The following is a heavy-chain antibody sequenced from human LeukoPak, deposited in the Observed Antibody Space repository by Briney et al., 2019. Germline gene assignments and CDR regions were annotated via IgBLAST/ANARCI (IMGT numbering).Heavy chain of an antibody. V-gene: IGHV4-59*12. CDR2: IYYSGST. Sequence: SETLSLTCTVSGGSISSYYWSWIRQPPGKGLEWIGYIYYSGSTNYNPSLKSRVTISVDTSKNQFSLKLSSVTAADTAVYYCARGRYYYDSSGSGWDYWGQGTLVTVSS. D-gene: IGHD3-22*01. CDR3: ARGRYYYDSSGSGWDY. CDR1: GGSISSYY. J-gene: IGHJ4*02.